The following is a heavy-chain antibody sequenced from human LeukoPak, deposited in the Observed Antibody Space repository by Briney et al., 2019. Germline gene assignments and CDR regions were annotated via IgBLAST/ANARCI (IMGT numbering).Heavy chain of an antibody. V-gene: IGHV3-53*01. CDR3: ARDRSDGFDY. Sequence: GGSLRLSCAASGFTVSSNSMSWVRQAPGKGLEWVSVLYSGGNSYYADSVKGRFTISRDNSKNTLYLQMNSLRTEDTAVYYCARDRSDGFDYWGQGTLVTVSS. J-gene: IGHJ4*02. CDR1: GFTVSSNS. CDR2: LYSGGNS.